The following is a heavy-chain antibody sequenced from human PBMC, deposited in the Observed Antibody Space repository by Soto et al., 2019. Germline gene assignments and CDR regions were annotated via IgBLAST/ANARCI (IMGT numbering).Heavy chain of an antibody. CDR1: GFTFISYA. J-gene: IGHJ4*02. CDR2: ISGSGAST. V-gene: IGHV3-23*01. D-gene: IGHD3-10*01. Sequence: GGSLRLSCAASGFTFISYAMIWVRQAPGKGLEWVSGISGSGASTFYADSLKGRFTISRDNSKNTLYLQMSSLRAEDTAIYYCAKDKGSLGAGSHGIFDHWGQGTLVTVSS. CDR3: AKDKGSLGAGSHGIFDH.